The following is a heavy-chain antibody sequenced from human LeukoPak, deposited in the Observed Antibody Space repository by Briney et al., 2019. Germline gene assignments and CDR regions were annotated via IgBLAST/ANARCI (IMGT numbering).Heavy chain of an antibody. Sequence: PGGSLRLSCAASGFTFSSYGMSWVRQAPGKGLEWVSGISDSGGSIYYAQSVKGRFTISRDNSKSTLYLQMNSLRAEDTAVYYCAKDLKQLANFDYWGQGTLVTVSS. J-gene: IGHJ4*02. CDR1: GFTFSSYG. V-gene: IGHV3-23*01. CDR2: ISDSGGSI. CDR3: AKDLKQLANFDY. D-gene: IGHD6-6*01.